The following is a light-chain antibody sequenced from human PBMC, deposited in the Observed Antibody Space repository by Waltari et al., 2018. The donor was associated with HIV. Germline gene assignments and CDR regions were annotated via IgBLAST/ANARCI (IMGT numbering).Light chain of an antibody. CDR1: SSNNGAGYD. J-gene: IGLJ2*01. Sequence: QSVLTQPPSVSGAPGQRVTIPCTGSSSNNGAGYDVHWYQQLPGTAPKLLIYGNNNRPSGVPDRFSGSKSDTSASLAITGLQAEDEADYYCQSFDRSLSAWVFGGGTKLTVL. V-gene: IGLV1-40*01. CDR3: QSFDRSLSAWV. CDR2: GNN.